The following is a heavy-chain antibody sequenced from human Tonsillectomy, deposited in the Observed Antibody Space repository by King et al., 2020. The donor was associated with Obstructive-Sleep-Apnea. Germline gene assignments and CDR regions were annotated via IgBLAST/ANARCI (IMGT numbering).Heavy chain of an antibody. CDR2: MNPNSGNT. V-gene: IGHV1-8*01. J-gene: IGHJ4*02. CDR3: ATRRGAGSSDY. D-gene: IGHD2-2*01. CDR1: GYSFTSYD. Sequence: QLVQSGAEVKKPGASVKVSCKASGYSFTSYDINWVRQATGQGLEWMGWMNPNSGNTASARKFQGSVTMTRNTSIRTAYMELSSLRSEDTAVYYCATRRGAGSSDYWGQGTLVTVSS.